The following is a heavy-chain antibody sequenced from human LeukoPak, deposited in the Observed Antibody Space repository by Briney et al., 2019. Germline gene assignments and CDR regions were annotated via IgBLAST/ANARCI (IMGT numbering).Heavy chain of an antibody. CDR3: ARTSLWFGEDYYYGMDV. V-gene: IGHV4-59*08. D-gene: IGHD3-10*01. J-gene: IGHJ6*02. Sequence: SETLSLTCTVSGGSISSYYWSWIRQPPGKGLEWIGYIYYSGSTNYNPSLKSRVTISVDTSKNQFSLMLSSVTAADTAVYYCARTSLWFGEDYYYGMDVWGQGTTVTVSS. CDR1: GGSISSYY. CDR2: IYYSGST.